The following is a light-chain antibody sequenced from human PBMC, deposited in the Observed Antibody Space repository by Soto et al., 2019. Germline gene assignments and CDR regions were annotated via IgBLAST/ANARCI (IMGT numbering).Light chain of an antibody. CDR1: QGISSY. V-gene: IGKV1-8*01. J-gene: IGKJ1*01. Sequence: IQMTQSPSAMSASVGDRVTITCRASQGISSYLAWYQQKPGKAPKLLIYAASTLQSGVPSRFSGSGSGTDFTLTISCLQSEDFATYYCQHYYSYPWTFGQGTKGDIK. CDR2: AAS. CDR3: QHYYSYPWT.